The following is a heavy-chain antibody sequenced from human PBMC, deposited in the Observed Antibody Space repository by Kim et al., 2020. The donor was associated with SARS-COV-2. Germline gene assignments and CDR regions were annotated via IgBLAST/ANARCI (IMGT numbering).Heavy chain of an antibody. V-gene: IGHV4-59*09. D-gene: IGHD2-21*02. J-gene: IGHJ4*02. CDR3: ARGDGGYSGEIDY. Sequence: YTPSLKSRVTISLDTSRNRFSLKLSSVTAADTAVYYCARGDGGYSGEIDYWGQGTLVIVSS.